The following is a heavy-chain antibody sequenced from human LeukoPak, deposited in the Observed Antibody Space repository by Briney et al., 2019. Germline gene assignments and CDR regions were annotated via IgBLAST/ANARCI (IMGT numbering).Heavy chain of an antibody. CDR1: GGSISSGDYY. CDR3: ARHRIASNRRYFDY. Sequence: LSLTCTVSGGSISSGDYYWGWIRQPPGKGLEWIGSIYYSGSTYYNPSLKSRVTISVDTSKNQFSLKLSSVTAADTAVYYCARHRIASNRRYFDYWGQGTLVTVSS. V-gene: IGHV4-39*01. CDR2: IYYSGST. J-gene: IGHJ4*02. D-gene: IGHD2-21*01.